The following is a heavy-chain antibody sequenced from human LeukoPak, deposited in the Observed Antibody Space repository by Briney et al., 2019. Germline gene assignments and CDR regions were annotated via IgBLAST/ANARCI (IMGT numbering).Heavy chain of an antibody. CDR2: VYHNGNI. V-gene: IGHV4-61*08. Sequence: SETLSLTCTVSGDPISSHSDYKWTWIRQPPGKGLEWIGYVYHNGNINYNPFLGSRLTISVDTSKNQFSRRLTSVTAADTAVYFCAREYSAFDHWGHGSRVTVSS. CDR1: GDPISSHSDY. D-gene: IGHD4-11*01. CDR3: AREYSAFDH. J-gene: IGHJ4*01.